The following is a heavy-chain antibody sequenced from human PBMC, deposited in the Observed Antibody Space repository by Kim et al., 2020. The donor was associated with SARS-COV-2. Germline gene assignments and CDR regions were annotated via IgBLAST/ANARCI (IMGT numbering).Heavy chain of an antibody. CDR2: IDPSDSYT. Sequence: GEYLKISCKGSGYSFTSYWISWVRQMPGKGLEWMGRIDPSDSYTNYSPSFQGHVTISADKSISTAYLQWSSLKASDTAMYYCARQGTYCSSTSCYSWFDPWGQGTLVTVSS. CDR3: ARQGTYCSSTSCYSWFDP. V-gene: IGHV5-10-1*01. D-gene: IGHD2-2*02. CDR1: GYSFTSYW. J-gene: IGHJ5*02.